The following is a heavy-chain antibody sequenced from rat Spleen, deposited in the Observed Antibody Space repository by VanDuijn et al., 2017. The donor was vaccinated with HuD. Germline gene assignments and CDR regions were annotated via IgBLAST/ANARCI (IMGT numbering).Heavy chain of an antibody. CDR1: GFTFSDYN. CDR3: ARNGWGYGVMAA. D-gene: IGHD4-3*01. Sequence: EVQLVESGGGLVQPGRSLKLSCAASGFTFSDYNMAWVRQAPKKGLEWVATISYDGSSTYYRDPVKGRFTISRDNAKSTLYLQMDSLTSEDTATYYCARNGWGYGVMAAWGQGASVTVSS. CDR2: ISYDGSST. V-gene: IGHV5-7*01. J-gene: IGHJ4*01.